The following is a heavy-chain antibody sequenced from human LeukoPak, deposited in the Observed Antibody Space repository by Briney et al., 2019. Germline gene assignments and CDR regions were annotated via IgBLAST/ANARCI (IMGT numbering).Heavy chain of an antibody. CDR3: PKDGALYEGYFDY. D-gene: IGHD3-16*01. CDR2: ISSSGGNT. V-gene: IGHV3-23*01. Sequence: GGSLRLSCAASGFTFSTYNMNWVRQAPGKGLEWVAAISSSGGNTYYGDSVKGRFTISRDNSKNTLYLQMNNLRAEDTAIYYCPKDGALYEGYFDYWGQGTLVTVSS. J-gene: IGHJ4*02. CDR1: GFTFSTYN.